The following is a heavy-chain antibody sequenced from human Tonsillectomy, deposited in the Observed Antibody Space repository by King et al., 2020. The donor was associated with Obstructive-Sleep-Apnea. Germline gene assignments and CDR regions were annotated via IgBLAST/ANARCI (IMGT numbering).Heavy chain of an antibody. D-gene: IGHD6-19*01. CDR3: AKDTALYSSGWGTFDY. J-gene: IGHJ4*02. CDR1: GFTFDDYA. V-gene: IGHV3-9*01. CDR2: ISWNSGSI. Sequence: VQLVESGGGLVQPGRSLRLSCAASGFTFDDYAMHWVRQAPGKGLEWVSGISWNSGSIGYADSVKGRFTISRDNAKNSLYLQMNSLRAEDTALYYCAKDTALYSSGWGTFDYWGQVTLVTVSS.